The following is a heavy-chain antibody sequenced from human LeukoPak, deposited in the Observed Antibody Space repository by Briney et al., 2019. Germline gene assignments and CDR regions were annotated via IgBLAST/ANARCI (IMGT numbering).Heavy chain of an antibody. CDR3: ARVIAAAGKALDY. CDR1: GFAFSSYS. Sequence: GGSLRLSCATSGFAFSSYSMNWVRQAPGKGLEWVSYITGSSSTTHYAESVKGRFTISRDNAKNSLYLQMNNLRDEDTAVYYCARVIAAAGKALDYWGQGTLVTVSS. V-gene: IGHV3-48*02. CDR2: ITGSSSTT. J-gene: IGHJ4*02. D-gene: IGHD6-13*01.